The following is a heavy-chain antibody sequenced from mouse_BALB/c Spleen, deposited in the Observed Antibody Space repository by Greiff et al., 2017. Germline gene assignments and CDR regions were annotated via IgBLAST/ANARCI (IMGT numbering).Heavy chain of an antibody. J-gene: IGHJ2*01. CDR3: AREDDGYLDY. CDR2: ISYSGST. Sequence: EVQLQQSGPGLVKPSQSLSLTCTVTGYSITSDYAWNWIRQFPGNKLGWMGYISYSGSTSYNPSLKSRISITRDTSKNQFFLQLNSVTTEDTATYYCAREDDGYLDYWGQGTTLTVSS. D-gene: IGHD2-3*01. V-gene: IGHV3-2*02. CDR1: GYSITSDYA.